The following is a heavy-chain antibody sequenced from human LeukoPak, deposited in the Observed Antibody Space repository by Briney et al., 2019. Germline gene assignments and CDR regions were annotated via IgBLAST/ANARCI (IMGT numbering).Heavy chain of an antibody. Sequence: SQTLSLTCTDSGGSISSDAYFWSWIRQHPGKGLEWIGNIYYSGNTYYNPSLKSRVTMSVDTSKNQFCLKLSSVTAADTAVYYCAAIVVVSAAIDYWGQGTLVTVSS. V-gene: IGHV4-31*03. CDR3: AAIVVVSAAIDY. J-gene: IGHJ4*02. D-gene: IGHD2-2*01. CDR1: GGSISSDAYF. CDR2: IYYSGNT.